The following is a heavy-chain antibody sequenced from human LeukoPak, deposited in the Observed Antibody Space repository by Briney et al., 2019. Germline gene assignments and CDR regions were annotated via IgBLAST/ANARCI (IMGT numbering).Heavy chain of an antibody. CDR3: ARLSTGYEFVDS. CDR1: GGSISSYY. Sequence: SETLSLTCTVSGGSISSYYWSWIRQPPGKGLEWIGYIYYSGSTNYNPSLKSRVTISVDTSKNQFSLKLNSVTAADTAVYYCARLSTGYEFVDSWGQGTLVTVSS. J-gene: IGHJ4*02. CDR2: IYYSGST. V-gene: IGHV4-59*08. D-gene: IGHD5-12*01.